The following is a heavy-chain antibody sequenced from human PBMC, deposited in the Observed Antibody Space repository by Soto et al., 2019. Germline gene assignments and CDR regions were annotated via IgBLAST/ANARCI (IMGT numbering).Heavy chain of an antibody. J-gene: IGHJ6*02. CDR2: ISYDGSNK. V-gene: IGHV3-30*18. CDR3: AKALLLRFLLDYYYGMDV. D-gene: IGHD3-3*01. CDR1: GFTFSSYG. Sequence: AGGSLRLSCAASGFTFSSYGMHWVRQAPGKGLEWVAVISYDGSNKYYADSVKGRFTISRDNSKNTLYLQMNSLRAEDTAVYYCAKALLLRFLLDYYYGMDVWGQGTTVTVSS.